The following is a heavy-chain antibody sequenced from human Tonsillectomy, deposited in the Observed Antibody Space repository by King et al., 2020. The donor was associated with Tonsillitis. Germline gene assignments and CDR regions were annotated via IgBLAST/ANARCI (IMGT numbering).Heavy chain of an antibody. CDR2: MSYDGSNK. CDR1: GFTFSNYG. D-gene: IGHD3-16*02. J-gene: IGHJ4*02. Sequence: VQLVQSGGGVVQPGRSLRLSCAASGFTFSNYGMHWVRQAPGKGPEWVALMSYDGSNKNYADSVKGRFTISRDNSKNTLYLQMNSLRAEDTAVYYCAKDGGLGELSLFPIDYWGQGTLVTVSS. V-gene: IGHV3-30*18. CDR3: AKDGGLGELSLFPIDY.